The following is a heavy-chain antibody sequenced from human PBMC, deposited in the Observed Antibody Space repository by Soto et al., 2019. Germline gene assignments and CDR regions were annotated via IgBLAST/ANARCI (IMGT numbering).Heavy chain of an antibody. CDR1: GGTFSSYA. D-gene: IGHD6-25*01. V-gene: IGHV1-69*13. J-gene: IGHJ6*02. CDR3: AALEVGYLFMDV. CDR2: IIPIFGTA. Sequence: SVKVSCKASGGTFSSYAISCVRQAPGQGLEWMGGIIPIFGTANYAQKFQGRVTITADESTSTAYMELSSLRSEDTAVYYCAALEVGYLFMDVWGQGTTVTVSS.